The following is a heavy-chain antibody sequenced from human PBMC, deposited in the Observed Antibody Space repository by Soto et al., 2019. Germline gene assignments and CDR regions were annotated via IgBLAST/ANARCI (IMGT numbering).Heavy chain of an antibody. V-gene: IGHV4-59*01. CDR2: IYNTGST. CDR1: GGSISRYY. D-gene: IGHD3-10*01. J-gene: IGHJ4*02. Sequence: KSSETLSLTCTVSGGSISRYYWSWIRQPPGKGLEWIGYIYNTGSTVYNPSLKSRVIISVDTSKNQFSLKLNSVTAADTAVYYCTTQNPGSYHSDFWGQGHLVTVSS. CDR3: TTQNPGSYHSDF.